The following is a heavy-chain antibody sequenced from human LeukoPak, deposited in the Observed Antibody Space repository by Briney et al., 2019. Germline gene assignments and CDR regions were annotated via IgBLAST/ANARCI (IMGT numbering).Heavy chain of an antibody. Sequence: SETLSLTCTVSGGSIRSFYWSWIRQPPGKGLEWIGYIYYSGSTKYNPSLESRVTISVDTSKNQFSLKLSSVTAADTAVYYCARHYGSGTLPLDYWGQGTLVTISS. CDR1: GGSIRSFY. V-gene: IGHV4-59*08. CDR2: IYYSGST. J-gene: IGHJ4*02. CDR3: ARHYGSGTLPLDY. D-gene: IGHD3-10*01.